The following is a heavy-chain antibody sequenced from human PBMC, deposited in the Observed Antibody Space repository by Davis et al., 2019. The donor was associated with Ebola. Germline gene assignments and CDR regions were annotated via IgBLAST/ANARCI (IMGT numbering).Heavy chain of an antibody. V-gene: IGHV1-24*01. D-gene: IGHD2-15*01. J-gene: IGHJ4*02. CDR1: GYTLTDLS. CDR2: FDAEDDER. Sequence: AASVKVSCKVSGYTLTDLSVHWVRQAPGKGLEWMGGFDAEDDERIYAEKFQGRVSMTEDTSTDTAYMELSSLRSEDTAVYYCATEPSVGYCYGGRCSHWGQGTLVTVSS. CDR3: ATEPSVGYCYGGRCSH.